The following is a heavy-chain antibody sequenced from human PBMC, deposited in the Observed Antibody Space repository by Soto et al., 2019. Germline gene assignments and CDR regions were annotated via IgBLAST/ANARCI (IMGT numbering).Heavy chain of an antibody. Sequence: QITLKESGPTLVKHTQTLTLTCTFSGFSLSTSGVGVGWIRQPPGKALEWLALIYWDDDKRYSPSLKSRLTITKDTSKNQVVLTMTNMDHVDTATYYCAHTPDYDILTGYFVYWGQGTLVTVSS. CDR3: AHTPDYDILTGYFVY. CDR2: IYWDDDK. CDR1: GFSLSTSGVG. D-gene: IGHD3-9*01. J-gene: IGHJ4*02. V-gene: IGHV2-5*02.